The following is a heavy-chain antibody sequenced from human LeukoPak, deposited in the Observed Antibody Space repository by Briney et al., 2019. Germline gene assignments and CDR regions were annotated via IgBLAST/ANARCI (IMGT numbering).Heavy chain of an antibody. J-gene: IGHJ5*02. D-gene: IGHD5-24*01. V-gene: IGHV1-2*02. Sequence: ASVKVSCKASGYTFTGYYMHWVRQAPGQGLEWMGWINPNSGGTNYAQKFQGRVTMTRDTSISTAYMELSRLRSDDTAVYYCARGMSTISMYWFDPWGQGTLVTVSS. CDR2: INPNSGGT. CDR1: GYTFTGYY. CDR3: ARGMSTISMYWFDP.